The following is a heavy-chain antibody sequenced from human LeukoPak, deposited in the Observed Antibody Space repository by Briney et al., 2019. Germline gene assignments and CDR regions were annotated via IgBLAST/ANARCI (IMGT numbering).Heavy chain of an antibody. CDR3: ARTVAATGAYFDY. CDR1: GFTFSSYS. V-gene: IGHV3-21*01. Sequence: GGSLRLSCAASGFTFSSYSMNWVRQAPGKGLEWVSSISSSSNYIYYADSVKGRFTISRDNAKNSLFLQMNSLRAEDTAVYYCARTVAATGAYFDYWGQGTLVTVSS. D-gene: IGHD2-15*01. CDR2: ISSSSNYI. J-gene: IGHJ4*02.